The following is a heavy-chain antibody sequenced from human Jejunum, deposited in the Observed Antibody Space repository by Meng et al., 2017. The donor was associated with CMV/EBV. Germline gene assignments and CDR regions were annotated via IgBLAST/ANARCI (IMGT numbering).Heavy chain of an antibody. CDR2: IIAIFRTP. Sequence: QVQLVQSGAEVKKPGSSVKVSCTSSGGSVSNYAINWVRQAPGQGLEWMGGIIAIFRTPKYAQKFQGRLTITADGPTGTTFMELSSLTSDDTAIYYCARGFSNGYQPFDYWGQGTLVTVSS. CDR3: ARGFSNGYQPFDY. J-gene: IGHJ4*02. D-gene: IGHD2-2*01. V-gene: IGHV1-69*01. CDR1: GGSVSNYA.